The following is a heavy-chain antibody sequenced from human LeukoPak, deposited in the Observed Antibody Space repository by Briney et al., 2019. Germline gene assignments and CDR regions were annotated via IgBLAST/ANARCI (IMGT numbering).Heavy chain of an antibody. CDR2: ISYDGSNK. CDR1: GFTFSSYA. D-gene: IGHD4-11*01. Sequence: GRSLRLSCAASGFTFSSYAMHWVRQAPGKGLEWVAVISYDGSNKYYADSVKGRFTISRDNSKNTLYLQMNSLRAEDTAVYYCARDSLRSNRHSKSGAFDIWGQGTMVTVSS. CDR3: ARDSLRSNRHSKSGAFDI. V-gene: IGHV3-30*01. J-gene: IGHJ3*02.